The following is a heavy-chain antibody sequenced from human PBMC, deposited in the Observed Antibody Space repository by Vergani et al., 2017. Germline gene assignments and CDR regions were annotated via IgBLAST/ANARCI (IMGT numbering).Heavy chain of an antibody. CDR1: GGTFSSYA. J-gene: IGHJ2*01. Sequence: QVQLVQSGAEVKKPGSSVKVSCKASGGTFSSYAISWVRQAPGQGLEWMGGIIPIFGTANYAQKFQGRVTITADESTSTAYMELSSLRSEDTAGYYCARDANSSSRWGGQPGYFDLWGRGTLVTVSS. CDR2: IIPIFGTA. V-gene: IGHV1-69*01. CDR3: ARDANSSSRWGGQPGYFDL. D-gene: IGHD6-6*01.